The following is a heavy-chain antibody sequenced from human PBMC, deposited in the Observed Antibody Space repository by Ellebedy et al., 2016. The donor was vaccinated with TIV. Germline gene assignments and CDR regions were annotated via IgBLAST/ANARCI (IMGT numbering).Heavy chain of an antibody. D-gene: IGHD2-15*01. CDR1: GGSISSNY. CDR3: ARTVVAANNWFDP. CDR2: IYNSLIT. V-gene: IGHV4-59*12. J-gene: IGHJ5*02. Sequence: MPSETLSLTCTVSGGSISSNYWDWIRQPPGTGLEWIGYIYNSLITNYNPSLKSRVTMSVDTSKMQLSLKLSSVTAADTAVYYCARTVVAANNWFDPWGQGTLVTVSS.